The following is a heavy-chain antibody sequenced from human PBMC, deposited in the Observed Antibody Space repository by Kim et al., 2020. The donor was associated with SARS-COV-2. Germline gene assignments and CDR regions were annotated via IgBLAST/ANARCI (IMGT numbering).Heavy chain of an antibody. D-gene: IGHD2-2*01. V-gene: IGHV3-23*01. CDR1: GFTFSSYA. Sequence: GGSLRLSCAASGFTFSSYAMSWVRQAPGKGLEWVSAISGSGGSTYYADSVKGRFTISRDNSKNTLYLQMNRLRAEDTAVYYCAKDHCSSTSCLYGMDVWGQGTTVTVSS. CDR3: AKDHCSSTSCLYGMDV. CDR2: ISGSGGST. J-gene: IGHJ6*02.